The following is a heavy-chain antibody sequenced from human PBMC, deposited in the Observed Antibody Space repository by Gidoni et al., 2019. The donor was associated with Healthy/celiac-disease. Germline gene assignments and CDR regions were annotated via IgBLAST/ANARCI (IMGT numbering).Heavy chain of an antibody. CDR3: AKDIIAAACMTFDI. D-gene: IGHD6-13*01. V-gene: IGHV3-23*01. Sequence: APGKGLEWVSVISGSGGSTYYAESVKGRFTISRDNSKNTLYLQMNSLRAEETAVYYCAKDIIAAACMTFDIWGQGTMVTGSS. J-gene: IGHJ3*02. CDR2: ISGSGGST.